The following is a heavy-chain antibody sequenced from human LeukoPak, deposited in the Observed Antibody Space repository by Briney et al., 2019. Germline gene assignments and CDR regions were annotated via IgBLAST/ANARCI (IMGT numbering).Heavy chain of an antibody. CDR3: ARDRAPSSDTAMVKRYYYGMDV. J-gene: IGHJ6*02. CDR2: IIPILGIA. Sequence: SVNVSCKASGGTFSSYAISWVRQAPGQGREWMGRIIPILGIANYAQKFQGRVTITADKSTSTAYMELSSLRSEDTAVYYCARDRAPSSDTAMVKRYYYGMDVWGQGTTVTVSS. CDR1: GGTFSSYA. D-gene: IGHD5-18*01. V-gene: IGHV1-69*04.